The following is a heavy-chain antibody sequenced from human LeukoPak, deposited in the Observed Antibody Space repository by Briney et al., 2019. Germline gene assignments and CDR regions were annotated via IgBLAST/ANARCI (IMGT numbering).Heavy chain of an antibody. CDR2: IKQDGSEK. J-gene: IGHJ4*02. V-gene: IGHV3-7*01. CDR3: ARDRGSSGWYEFDY. CDR1: GFTSSSYS. D-gene: IGHD6-19*01. Sequence: GGSLRISCAASGFTSSSYSMSWVRQAPGKGLEWVANIKQDGSEKYYVDSVKGRFTISRDNAKNSLYLQMNSLRAEDTAVYYCARDRGSSGWYEFDYWGQGTLVTVSS.